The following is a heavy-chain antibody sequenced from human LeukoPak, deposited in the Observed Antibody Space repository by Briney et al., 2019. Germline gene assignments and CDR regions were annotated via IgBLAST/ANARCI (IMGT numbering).Heavy chain of an antibody. CDR3: ARDAVYYYDSSGSYYYYYGMDV. CDR1: GFTVSSNY. J-gene: IGHJ6*02. Sequence: GGSLRLSCAASGFTVSSNYMSWVRQAPGKGLEWVSVIYSGGSTYYTDSVKGRFTISRDSSKNTLYLQMNSLRAEDTAVYYCARDAVYYYDSSGSYYYYYGMDVWGQGTTVTVSS. D-gene: IGHD3-22*01. CDR2: IYSGGST. V-gene: IGHV3-66*01.